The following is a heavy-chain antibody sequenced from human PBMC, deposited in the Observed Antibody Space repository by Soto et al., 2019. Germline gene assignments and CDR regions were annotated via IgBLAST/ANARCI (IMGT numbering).Heavy chain of an antibody. CDR3: AGGVPGYSSSWYAY. V-gene: IGHV4-34*01. Sequence: QVQLQQWGAGLLKPSETLSLTCAVYGWSFSGHYWSWIRQPPGKGLAWIGEINDGGTTNYHPSLASRVIISVATCKNQFSLKLRSVTAADTAVYYCAGGVPGYSSSWYAYWCQGTLVTVSS. CDR1: GWSFSGHY. D-gene: IGHD6-13*01. CDR2: INDGGTT. J-gene: IGHJ4*02.